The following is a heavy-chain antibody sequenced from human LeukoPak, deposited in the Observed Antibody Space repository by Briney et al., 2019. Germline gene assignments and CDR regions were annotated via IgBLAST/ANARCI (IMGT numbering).Heavy chain of an antibody. CDR2: ISGDSNTI. CDR1: AFTFNTYS. V-gene: IGHV3-48*01. J-gene: IGHJ4*02. Sequence: GGSLRLSCVASAFTFNTYSMNWVRQAPGKGLEWLSYISGDSNTIYYADSEKGRFTISRDNGKNSLYLQMNSLRADDTAVYYCATPFDYWGQGTLVTVSS. CDR3: ATPFDY.